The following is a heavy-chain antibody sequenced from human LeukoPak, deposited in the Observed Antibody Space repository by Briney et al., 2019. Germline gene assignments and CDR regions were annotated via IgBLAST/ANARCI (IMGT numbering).Heavy chain of an antibody. CDR3: ARGEWELRVDY. Sequence: ASVKVSCKASGYTFTSYYMHWVRQAPGQGLEWMGIINPSGRTTRHAQKFQGRVTMTRDTSTSTVYMELSSLRSEDTAVYYCARGEWELRVDYWGQGTLVTVSS. D-gene: IGHD1-26*01. CDR1: GYTFTSYY. V-gene: IGHV1-46*01. CDR2: INPSGRTT. J-gene: IGHJ4*02.